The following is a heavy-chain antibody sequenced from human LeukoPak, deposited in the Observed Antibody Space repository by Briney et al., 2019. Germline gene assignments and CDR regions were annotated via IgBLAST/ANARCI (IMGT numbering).Heavy chain of an antibody. Sequence: KPSETLSLTCTVSGGSISSSSYSWGWIRQPPGKGLEWIGSIYHSGSTYYNPSLKSRVTISVDTSKNQFSLKLSSVTAADTALYYCAKERLRDGYNLFDFDYWGQGTLVTVSS. CDR1: GGSISSSSYS. J-gene: IGHJ4*02. CDR3: AKERLRDGYNLFDFDY. CDR2: IYHSGST. V-gene: IGHV4-39*02. D-gene: IGHD5-24*01.